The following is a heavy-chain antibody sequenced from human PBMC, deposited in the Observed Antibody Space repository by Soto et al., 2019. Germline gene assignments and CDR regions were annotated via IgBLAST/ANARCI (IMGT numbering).Heavy chain of an antibody. CDR3: ARTTAVPSSLRSRYFFDY. CDR1: GGSISSNY. Sequence: SETLSLTCTVSGGSISSNYWTWIRQPPGKGLEWIGYGYNSGSTNYNPSLKSRFTISEDTSKSQYSLKVNSMTAVDTAVYYCARTTAVPSSLRSRYFFDYWGQGTLVTVSS. D-gene: IGHD4-17*01. J-gene: IGHJ4*02. CDR2: GYNSGST. V-gene: IGHV4-59*01.